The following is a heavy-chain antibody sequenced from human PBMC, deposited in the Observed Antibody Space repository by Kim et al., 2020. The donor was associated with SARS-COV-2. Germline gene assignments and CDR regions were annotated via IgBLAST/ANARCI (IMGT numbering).Heavy chain of an antibody. V-gene: IGHV3-30*01. Sequence: AHPVKVQFTSSRDNSKNPLYLQMNSQRAEDTALYYCARSHSGGYYSAFDYWGQGTLVTVSS. CDR3: ARSHSGGYYSAFDY. D-gene: IGHD1-26*01. J-gene: IGHJ4*02.